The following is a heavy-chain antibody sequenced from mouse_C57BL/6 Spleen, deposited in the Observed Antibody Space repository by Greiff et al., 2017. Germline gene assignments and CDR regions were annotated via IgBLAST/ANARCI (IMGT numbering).Heavy chain of an antibody. CDR3: AATERYYAMDY. V-gene: IGHV1-76*01. CDR1: GYTFPDYY. Sequence: VQLQQSGAELVRPGASVKLSCKASGYTFPDYYINWVKQRPGQGLEWIARIYPGSGNTYYNEKFKGKATLTAEKSSSTAYMQLSSLTSEDSAVYFCAATERYYAMDYWGQGTSVTVSS. CDR2: IYPGSGNT. J-gene: IGHJ4*01. D-gene: IGHD1-1*01.